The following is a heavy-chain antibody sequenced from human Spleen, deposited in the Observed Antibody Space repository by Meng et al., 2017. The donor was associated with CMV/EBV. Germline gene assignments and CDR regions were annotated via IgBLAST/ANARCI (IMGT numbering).Heavy chain of an antibody. V-gene: IGHV3-48*03. CDR1: GFTFSNYE. D-gene: IGHD3-10*01. CDR2: ISSSGSTI. CDR3: ARETCGDYYYYYGMDV. Sequence: GESLKISCAASGFTFSNYEMNWVRQAPGKGLEWVSYISSSGSTIYYADSVKGRFTISRDNAKSSLYLQMNSLRAEDTAVYSCARETCGDYYYYYGMDVWGQGTTVTVSS. J-gene: IGHJ6*02.